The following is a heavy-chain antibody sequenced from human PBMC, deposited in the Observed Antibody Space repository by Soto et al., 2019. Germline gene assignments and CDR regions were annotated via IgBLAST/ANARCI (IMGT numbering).Heavy chain of an antibody. CDR3: ARGMYYDILTSIDY. D-gene: IGHD3-9*01. CDR1: GGSIGRYY. Sequence: SETLSLTCTFTGGSIGRYYCSWIRQPPGKGLEWIGYIYYSGSTNYNPTLKSRVTIPVDTSKNQFSLKLSSVTAADTAIYYCARGMYYDILTSIDYLGQGTLVTVSS. J-gene: IGHJ4*02. V-gene: IGHV4-59*08. CDR2: IYYSGST.